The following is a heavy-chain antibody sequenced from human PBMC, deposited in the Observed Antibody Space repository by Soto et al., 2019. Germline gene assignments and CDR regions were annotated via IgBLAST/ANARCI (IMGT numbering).Heavy chain of an antibody. CDR1: GFTFRSYW. CDR3: ARPYASGWYINFDY. D-gene: IGHD6-19*01. J-gene: IGHJ4*02. V-gene: IGHV3-7*05. CDR2: IKEDGSEQ. Sequence: GGSLRLSCAASGFTFRSYWMTWVRQVPGKGLEWVANIKEDGSEQYYVDSVQGRFTISRDNAKNSLFLQMNSLRAEDTAVYYCARPYASGWYINFDYWGQGTLVTVSS.